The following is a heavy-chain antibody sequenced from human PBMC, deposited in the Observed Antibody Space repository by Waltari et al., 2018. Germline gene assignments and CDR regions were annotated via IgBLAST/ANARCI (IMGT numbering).Heavy chain of an antibody. V-gene: IGHV3-74*03. CDR1: GFTFRNYW. Sequence: EVQLVQSGGGLVQPGGSLTVSCEVSGFTFRNYWMHWVRQAPGKGLVWVSRINTDGNSVTYADSVRGRFTGSRDNVKNTRYLQMESLRVEDTAVYYCVRAVGCAEDCYNPYFDNWGRGAGVTVSS. CDR3: VRAVGCAEDCYNPYFDN. D-gene: IGHD2-21*02. CDR2: INTDGNSV. J-gene: IGHJ4*02.